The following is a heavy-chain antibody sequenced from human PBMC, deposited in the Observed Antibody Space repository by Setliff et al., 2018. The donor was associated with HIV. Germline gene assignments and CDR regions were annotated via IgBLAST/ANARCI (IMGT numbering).Heavy chain of an antibody. V-gene: IGHV3-49*03. CDR3: TRDRVATTSLLYYFDY. J-gene: IGHJ4*02. CDR1: GFTFGDYA. D-gene: IGHD5-12*01. Sequence: PGGSLRLSCTASGFTFGDYAMTWFRQAPGKGLEWVGFIRSKAYGGTTEYAASAKGRFTISRDDSKSIAYLQMNSLKAEDTAIYYCTRDRVATTSLLYYFDYWGQGILVTAPQ. CDR2: IRSKAYGGTT.